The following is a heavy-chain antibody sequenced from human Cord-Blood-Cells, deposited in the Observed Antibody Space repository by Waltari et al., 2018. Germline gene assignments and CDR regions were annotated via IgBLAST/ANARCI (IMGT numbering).Heavy chain of an antibody. CDR2: INHSGST. J-gene: IGHJ3*02. V-gene: IGHV4-34*01. Sequence: QVQLQQWGAGLLKPSETLSLTCAVYGGSFSGYYWSWIRQPPGKGLEWIGEINHSGSTNYNPSLKSRVTISVDTSKNQFSLKLSSVTAADTAVYYCARGLNDAFDMWGQGTMVTVSS. CDR1: GGSFSGYY. CDR3: ARGLNDAFDM.